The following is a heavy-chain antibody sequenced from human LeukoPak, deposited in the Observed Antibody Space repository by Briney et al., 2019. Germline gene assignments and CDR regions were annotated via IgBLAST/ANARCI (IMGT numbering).Heavy chain of an antibody. Sequence: KSSETLSLTCTVSGGSISSGDYYWSWIRQPPGKGLEWIGYIYYGGSTYYNPSLKSRVTISVDTSKNQFSLKLSSVTAADTAVYYCARKYSSSWYGWFDPWGQGTLVTVSS. D-gene: IGHD6-13*01. J-gene: IGHJ5*02. CDR1: GGSISSGDYY. V-gene: IGHV4-30-4*01. CDR2: IYYGGST. CDR3: ARKYSSSWYGWFDP.